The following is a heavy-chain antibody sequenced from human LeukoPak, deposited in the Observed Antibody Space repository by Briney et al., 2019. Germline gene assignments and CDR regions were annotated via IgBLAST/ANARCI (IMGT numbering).Heavy chain of an antibody. CDR3: ARNDYDGDDAFDI. J-gene: IGHJ3*02. Sequence: ASVKVSCKASGYTFTSYDINWVRLATGQGLDWMGWMNPNSGNTGHAQKLQGRVTMTRDTSTRTAYMELSSLRSEDTAVYYCARNDYDGDDAFDIWGQGTMVTVSS. CDR2: MNPNSGNT. D-gene: IGHD4-17*01. V-gene: IGHV1-8*02. CDR1: GYTFTSYD.